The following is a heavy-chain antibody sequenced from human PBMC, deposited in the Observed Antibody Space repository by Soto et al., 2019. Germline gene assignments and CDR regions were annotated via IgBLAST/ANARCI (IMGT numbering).Heavy chain of an antibody. D-gene: IGHD2-21*01. CDR3: ARGRGALTVISNWFDP. J-gene: IGHJ5*02. CDR1: GLTFEEYA. CDR2: INWNSGST. V-gene: IGHV3-9*01. Sequence: DVQLVESGGGLVQPGRSLRLSCEASGLTFEEYAMHWIRQAPGKGQAWVAGINWNSGSTGYADSVKGRFTISRDNVNNSLHLEMSTLKAEDTAMYYCARGRGALTVISNWFDPWGQGTLVTVSS.